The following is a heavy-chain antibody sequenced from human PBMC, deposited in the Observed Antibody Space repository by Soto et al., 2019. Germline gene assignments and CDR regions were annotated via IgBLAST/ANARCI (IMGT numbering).Heavy chain of an antibody. CDR2: IYFTGST. D-gene: IGHD6-19*01. Sequence: PSETLSLTCTVSGHSLSSGGYYWSWIRQHPGKGLEWVGYIYFTGSTLYNPSLKSRLAMSLDTSKNQFSLRLTSVTAADTAVYFCARDWGSSGWRNWGQGTLVTVSS. CDR3: ARDWGSSGWRN. CDR1: GHSLSSGGYY. V-gene: IGHV4-31*03. J-gene: IGHJ4*02.